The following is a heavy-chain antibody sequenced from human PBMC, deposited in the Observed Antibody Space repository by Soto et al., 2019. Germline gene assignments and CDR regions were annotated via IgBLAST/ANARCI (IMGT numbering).Heavy chain of an antibody. CDR2: ISYDGSNK. V-gene: IGHV3-30-3*01. J-gene: IGHJ6*02. D-gene: IGHD2-8*01. CDR1: GFTFSSYA. Sequence: QPGGSLRLSCAASGFTFSSYAMHWVRQAPGKGLEWVAVISYDGSNKYYADSVKGRFTISRDNSKNTLYLQMNSLRAEDTAVYYCARDKSVWTRFGMDVWGQGTTVTVYS. CDR3: ARDKSVWTRFGMDV.